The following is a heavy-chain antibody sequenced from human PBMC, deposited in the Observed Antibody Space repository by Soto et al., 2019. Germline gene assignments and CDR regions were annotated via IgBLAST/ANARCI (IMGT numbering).Heavy chain of an antibody. CDR1: GGTISTNV. D-gene: IGHD2-15*01. CDR3: ATGARYCSGGSCYPDD. Sequence: QVQLMQSGAEVKKPGSSVKVSCEASGGTISTNVISWVRQAPGQGLEWMGEIMPIFAAPNNAQKFQGRLTITADTSTTTVYMELSSLTSEDTAVYFCATGARYCSGGSCYPDDWGQGTLVIVSS. CDR2: IMPIFAAP. V-gene: IGHV1-69*06. J-gene: IGHJ4*02.